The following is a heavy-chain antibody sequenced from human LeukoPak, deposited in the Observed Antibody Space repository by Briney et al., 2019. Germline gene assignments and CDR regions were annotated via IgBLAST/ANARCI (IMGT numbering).Heavy chain of an antibody. CDR2: IYYSGTT. Sequence: SETLSLTCTVSGGSISTYYWSWIRQPPGKGLEWIGYIYYSGTTNYNPSLKSRVTISVDTSKNQFSLKLSSVTAADTAVYYCARDAGGYCSSTSCYQYYYYYMDVWGKGTTVTVSS. V-gene: IGHV4-59*01. CDR3: ARDAGGYCSSTSCYQYYYYYMDV. J-gene: IGHJ6*03. D-gene: IGHD2-2*01. CDR1: GGSISTYY.